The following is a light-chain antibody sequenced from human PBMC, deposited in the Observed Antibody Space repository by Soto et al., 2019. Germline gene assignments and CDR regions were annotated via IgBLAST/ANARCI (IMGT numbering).Light chain of an antibody. V-gene: IGKV3-20*01. CDR2: GAF. CDR1: QSVTSSY. Sequence: DIVLTQSPGTLSMSPGERATLSCRASQSVTSSYLAWYQHKPGQAPSLLMYGAFNRAPGIPDRFSGSGSGTDFTLTITTVEPEDSAVYYCQLYGGTVFTFGPGTKVDIK. CDR3: QLYGGTVFT. J-gene: IGKJ3*01.